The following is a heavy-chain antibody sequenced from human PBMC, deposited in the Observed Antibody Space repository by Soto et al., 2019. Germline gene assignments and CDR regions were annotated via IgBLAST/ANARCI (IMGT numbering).Heavy chain of an antibody. CDR3: ARRGSGTYYNLDY. Sequence: EVQLLESGGGLVQPGGSLRLSCAASGFTFSSYAMSWVRQAPGKGLEWVSTIVGSGGATYYTDSVKGRFTISRDTSKNTLYLQVNSLRAEDTAVYYCARRGSGTYYNLDYWGQGTLVTVSS. V-gene: IGHV3-23*01. D-gene: IGHD3-10*01. CDR1: GFTFSSYA. CDR2: IVGSGGAT. J-gene: IGHJ4*02.